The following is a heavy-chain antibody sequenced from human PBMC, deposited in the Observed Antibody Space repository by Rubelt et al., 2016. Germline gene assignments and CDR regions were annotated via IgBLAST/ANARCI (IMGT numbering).Heavy chain of an antibody. D-gene: IGHD4-23*01. CDR1: GGSISSYY. V-gene: IGHV4-4*07. Sequence: QVQLQESGPGLVKPSETLSLTCTVSGGSISSYYWSWIRQPAGKGLEWIGRIYTSGSTNYDPSLKSGVPMSVDTSKNQFSRKLSSVTAADTAVYYCAGGVVAGTVVTRRYWFDYWGQGTLVTVSS. CDR2: IYTSGST. J-gene: IGHJ4*02. CDR3: AGGVVAGTVVTRRYWFDY.